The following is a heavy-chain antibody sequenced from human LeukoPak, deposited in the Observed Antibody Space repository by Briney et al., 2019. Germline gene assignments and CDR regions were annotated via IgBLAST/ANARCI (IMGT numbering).Heavy chain of an antibody. Sequence: SETLSPTCTVSGGSISSSSYYWGWIRQPPGKGLEWIGSIYYSGSTYYNPSLKSRVTISVDRSKNQFSLKLSSVTAADTAVYYCARVGWYFDLWGRGTLVTVSS. V-gene: IGHV4-39*07. CDR1: GGSISSSSYY. CDR3: ARVGWYFDL. CDR2: IYYSGST. J-gene: IGHJ2*01.